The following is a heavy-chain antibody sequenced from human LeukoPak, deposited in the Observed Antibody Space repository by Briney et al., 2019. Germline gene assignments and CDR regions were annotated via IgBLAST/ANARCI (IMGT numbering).Heavy chain of an antibody. CDR3: ARDPYYGSGSYYGPYYYYGMDV. CDR1: GGSVSSGSYY. J-gene: IGHJ6*04. CDR2: IYYSGST. D-gene: IGHD3-10*01. Sequence: SETLSLTCTVSGGSVSSGSYYWSWIRQPPGKGLEWSGYIYYSGSTNYNPSLKSRVTISVDTSKNQFSLKLSSVTAADTAVYYCARDPYYGSGSYYGPYYYYGMDVWGKGTTVTVSS. V-gene: IGHV4-61*01.